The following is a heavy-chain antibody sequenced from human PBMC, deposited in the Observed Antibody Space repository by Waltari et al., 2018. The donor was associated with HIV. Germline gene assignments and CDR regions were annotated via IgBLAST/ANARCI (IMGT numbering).Heavy chain of an antibody. D-gene: IGHD2-2*01. CDR2: MNPNSGNT. CDR1: GYTFTSYD. J-gene: IGHJ6*02. Sequence: QVQLVQSGAEVKKPGASVKVSCKASGYTFTSYDINWVRQATGQGLEWMGWMNPNSGNTGYEQKFQGRVTMTRNTSISTAYMELSSLRSDDTAVYYCARLGYCSSTSCYYYYYYGMDVWGQGTTVTVSS. CDR3: ARLGYCSSTSCYYYYYYGMDV. V-gene: IGHV1-8*01.